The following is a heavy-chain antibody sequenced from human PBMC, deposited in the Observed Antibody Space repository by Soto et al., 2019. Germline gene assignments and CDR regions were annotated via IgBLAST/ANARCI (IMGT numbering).Heavy chain of an antibody. D-gene: IGHD2-15*01. V-gene: IGHV3-23*01. J-gene: IGHJ4*02. Sequence: EVLLLASGGGLVQPGGSLRLSCAASGFNFSNFAMTWVRQAPGKGLEWLSGISGSGIRPYYADSVKGPLTISRDNSRYTVYLQRNTLRVADTAVYYCVKESCVGGICDFVDFWCQGTLVTVSS. CDR2: ISGSGIRP. CDR1: GFNFSNFA. CDR3: VKESCVGGICDFVDF.